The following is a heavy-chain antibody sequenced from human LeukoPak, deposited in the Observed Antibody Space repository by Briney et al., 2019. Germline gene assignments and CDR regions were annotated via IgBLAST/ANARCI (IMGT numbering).Heavy chain of an antibody. CDR3: ARFSVVAYYMDV. J-gene: IGHJ6*03. D-gene: IGHD2-15*01. Sequence: EASVKVSCKASGCTFTSYDINWVRQAIGQGLEWMGWMNPNSGNTGYAQKFQGRVTMTRNTSISTAYMELSSLRSEDTAVYYCARFSVVAYYMDVWGKGTTVTVSS. V-gene: IGHV1-8*01. CDR1: GCTFTSYD. CDR2: MNPNSGNT.